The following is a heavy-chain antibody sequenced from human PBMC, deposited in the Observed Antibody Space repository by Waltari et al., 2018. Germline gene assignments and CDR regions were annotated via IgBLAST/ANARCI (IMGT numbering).Heavy chain of an antibody. V-gene: IGHV1-69*10. CDR2: IIPILGIA. CDR3: ARDFGRATREGGPQDAFDI. D-gene: IGHD1-26*01. J-gene: IGHJ3*02. Sequence: QVQLVQSGAAVKKPGSSVKVSCKASGGTFSSSAISWVRQATDQGLEWMGGIIPILGIANYAQKFQGRVTITADKSTSTAYMELSSLRSEDTAVYYCARDFGRATREGGPQDAFDIWGQGTMVTVSS. CDR1: GGTFSSSA.